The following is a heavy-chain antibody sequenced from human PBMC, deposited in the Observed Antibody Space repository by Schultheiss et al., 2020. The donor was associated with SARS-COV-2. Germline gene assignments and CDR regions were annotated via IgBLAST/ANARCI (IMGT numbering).Heavy chain of an antibody. V-gene: IGHV2-70*01. CDR2: IDWHDDK. CDR1: GFALSSSGMC. J-gene: IGHJ3*02. CDR3: ARVCSSTSCYTYDAYDI. Sequence: SGPTLVKPTQTLTLTCTFSGFALSSSGMCVSWIRQPPGKALEWLALIDWHDDKHYSTSLKTRLTISKDTSKSQVVLTMADMDPLDTATYYCARVCSSTSCYTYDAYDILGQGRMITVAS. D-gene: IGHD2-2*02.